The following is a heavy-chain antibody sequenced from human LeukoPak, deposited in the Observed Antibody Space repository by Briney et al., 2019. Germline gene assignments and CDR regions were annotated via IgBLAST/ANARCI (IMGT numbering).Heavy chain of an antibody. CDR3: AGYHSRGWYGLGVHGY. Sequence: GGSLRLSCAASGFTFSIYGMHWVRQAPGKGREWVAVIWYDGSNKYYADSVKGRFTISRDNSKNTLYLQMNSLRAEDPAVYYWAGYHSRGWYGLGVHGYWGQGTLVTVSS. CDR1: GFTFSIYG. D-gene: IGHD6-19*01. V-gene: IGHV3-33*08. CDR2: IWYDGSNK. J-gene: IGHJ4*02.